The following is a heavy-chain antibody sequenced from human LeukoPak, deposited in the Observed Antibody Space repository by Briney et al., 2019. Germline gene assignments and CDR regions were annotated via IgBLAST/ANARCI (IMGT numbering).Heavy chain of an antibody. CDR1: GDSISSYY. CDR3: ARVTAAAGRYYYYYMDV. V-gene: IGHV4-59*08. CDR2: INYSGSP. J-gene: IGHJ6*03. D-gene: IGHD6-13*01. Sequence: SSETLSLTCTVSGDSISSYYWSWIRQPAGKGLEWIGYINYSGSPNYNPSLKSRVTISVDTSKNQFSLKLSSVTAADTAVYYCARVTAAAGRYYYYYMDVWGKGTTVTVSS.